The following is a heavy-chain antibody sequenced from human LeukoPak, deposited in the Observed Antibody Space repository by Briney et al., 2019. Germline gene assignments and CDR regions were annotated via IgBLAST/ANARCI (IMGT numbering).Heavy chain of an antibody. CDR1: GFTFSSYS. CDR3: ARVREEQWLGVYYYYYMDV. D-gene: IGHD6-19*01. CDR2: ISGSSSYI. Sequence: GGSLRLSCTASGFTFSSYSMNWVRQAPGKGLEWVSPISGSSSYIYYADSVKGRFTISRDNAKNSLYLQMNSLRAEDTAVYYCARVREEQWLGVYYYYYMDVWGKGTTVTVSS. J-gene: IGHJ6*03. V-gene: IGHV3-21*01.